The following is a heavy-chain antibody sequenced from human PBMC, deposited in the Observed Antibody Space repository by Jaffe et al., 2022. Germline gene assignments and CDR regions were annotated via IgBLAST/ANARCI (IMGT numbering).Heavy chain of an antibody. D-gene: IGHD3-16*01. CDR1: GFTFSSYG. CDR2: ISYDGSNK. V-gene: IGHV3-30*18. J-gene: IGHJ1*01. Sequence: QVQLVESGGGVVQPGRSLRLSCAASGFTFSSYGMHWVRQAPGKGLEWVAVISYDGSNKYYADSVKGRFTISRDNSKNTLYLQMNSLRAEDTAVYYCAKDKSLKGMIPLGGFQHWGQGTLVTVSS. CDR3: AKDKSLKGMIPLGGFQH.